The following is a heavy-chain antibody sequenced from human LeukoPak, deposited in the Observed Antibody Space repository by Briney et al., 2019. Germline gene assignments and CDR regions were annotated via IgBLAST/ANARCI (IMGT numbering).Heavy chain of an antibody. CDR2: IYHSGST. V-gene: IGHV4-30-2*01. CDR1: GGSISSGGYY. J-gene: IGHJ5*02. D-gene: IGHD4-11*01. Sequence: PSETLSLTCTVSGGSISSGGYYWRWIRQPPGKGLEWIGYIYHSGSTYYNPSLKSRVTISVDRSKNQFSLKLSSVTAADTAVYYCARGLQATVTTRWFDPWGQGTLVTVSS. CDR3: ARGLQATVTTRWFDP.